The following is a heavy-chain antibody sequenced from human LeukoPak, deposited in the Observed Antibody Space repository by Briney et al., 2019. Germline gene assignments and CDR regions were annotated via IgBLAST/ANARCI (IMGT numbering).Heavy chain of an antibody. CDR2: INHSGST. CDR3: ARHRGAISPNWFDP. Sequence: SETLSLTCAVYGGSFSGYYWSWIRQPPGEGLEWIGEINHSGSTNYNPSLKSRVTISVDTSKNQFSLKLSSVTAADTAVYYCARHRGAISPNWFDPWGQGTLVTVSS. D-gene: IGHD3-10*01. CDR1: GGSFSGYY. J-gene: IGHJ5*02. V-gene: IGHV4-34*01.